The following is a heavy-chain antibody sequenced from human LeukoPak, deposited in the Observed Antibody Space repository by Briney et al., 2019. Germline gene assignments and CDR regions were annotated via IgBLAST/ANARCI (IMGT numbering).Heavy chain of an antibody. Sequence: GGSLRLSCAASGFTFSTYGMHWVRQAPGKGLEWVAVIWYDGSNKYNADSVKGRFTISRDNSKNTLYLQMNSLRAEDTAVYYCATGRGATTTHYGMDVWGQGTTVIVSS. CDR2: IWYDGSNK. CDR3: ATGRGATTTHYGMDV. D-gene: IGHD1-26*01. V-gene: IGHV3-33*03. J-gene: IGHJ6*02. CDR1: GFTFSTYG.